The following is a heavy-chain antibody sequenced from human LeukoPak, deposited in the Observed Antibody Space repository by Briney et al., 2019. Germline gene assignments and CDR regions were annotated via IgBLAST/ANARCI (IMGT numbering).Heavy chain of an antibody. J-gene: IGHJ3*02. Sequence: GESLKISCKVSGYSFTSYWIGWVRQMPGKGLEWMGIIYPGDSDTRYSPSFQGQVTISADKSISTAYLQWSSLKASDTAMYYCARRGVRYCSSTSCSASDAFDIWGQGTMVTVSS. V-gene: IGHV5-51*01. CDR2: IYPGDSDT. D-gene: IGHD2-2*01. CDR3: ARRGVRYCSSTSCSASDAFDI. CDR1: GYSFTSYW.